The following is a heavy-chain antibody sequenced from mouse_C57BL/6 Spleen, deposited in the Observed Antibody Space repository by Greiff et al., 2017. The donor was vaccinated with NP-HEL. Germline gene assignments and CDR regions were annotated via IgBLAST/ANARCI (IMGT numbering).Heavy chain of an antibody. CDR2: IDPSDSYT. D-gene: IGHD2-4*01. V-gene: IGHV1-50*01. CDR1: GYTFTSYW. Sequence: QVQLQQPGAELVKPGASVKLSCKASGYTFTSYWMPWVQQRPGQGLEWIGEIDPSDSYTNYNQKFKGKATLTVDTSSSTAYMQLSSLTSEDSAVYYCARTGYDYDGGYAMDYWGQGTSVTVSS. CDR3: ARTGYDYDGGYAMDY. J-gene: IGHJ4*01.